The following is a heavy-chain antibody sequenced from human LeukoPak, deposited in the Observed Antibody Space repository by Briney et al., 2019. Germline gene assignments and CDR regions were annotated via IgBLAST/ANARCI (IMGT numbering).Heavy chain of an antibody. J-gene: IGHJ3*02. D-gene: IGHD3-22*01. Sequence: SETLSLTCTVSGGSISSGGYYWSWIRQHPGKGLEWIGYIYYSGSTYYNPSLKSRVTISVDKSKNQFSLKLSSVTAADTAVYYCARDTMYYDSSGAPRGGAFDIWGQGTMVTVSS. CDR3: ARDTMYYDSSGAPRGGAFDI. CDR2: IYYSGST. V-gene: IGHV4-31*03. CDR1: GGSISSGGYY.